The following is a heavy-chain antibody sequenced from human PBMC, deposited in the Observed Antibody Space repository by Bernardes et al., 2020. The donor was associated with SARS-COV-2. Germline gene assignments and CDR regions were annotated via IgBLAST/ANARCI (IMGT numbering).Heavy chain of an antibody. Sequence: VGSLRLSCAASGFTFSSYAMHWVRQAPGQGLEWVAVISYDGSNKYYADSVKGRFTISRDNSKNTLYLQMNSLRAEDTAVYYCARAVVPAAIGGLFDFQHWGQGTLVTVSS. CDR2: ISYDGSNK. CDR1: GFTFSSYA. D-gene: IGHD2-2*01. CDR3: ARAVVPAAIGGLFDFQH. J-gene: IGHJ1*01. V-gene: IGHV3-30*04.